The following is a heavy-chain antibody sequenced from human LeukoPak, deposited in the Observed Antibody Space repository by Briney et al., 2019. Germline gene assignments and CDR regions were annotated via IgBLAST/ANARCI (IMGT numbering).Heavy chain of an antibody. CDR3: ARLGIAVWIPHYFDY. V-gene: IGHV1-18*01. CDR1: GYTFTSYG. CDR2: ISAYNGNT. J-gene: IGHJ4*02. D-gene: IGHD6-19*01. Sequence: ASVKVSCKASGYTFTSYGISWVRQAPGQGLEWMGWISAYNGNTNYAQKLQGRVTMTTDTSTSTAYMELRSLRSDDTAVYYCARLGIAVWIPHYFDYWGQGTLVTVSS.